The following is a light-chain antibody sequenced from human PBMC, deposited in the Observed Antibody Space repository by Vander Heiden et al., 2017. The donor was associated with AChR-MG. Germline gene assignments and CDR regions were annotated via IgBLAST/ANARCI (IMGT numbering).Light chain of an antibody. J-gene: IGLJ1*01. CDR1: SSNIGSNS. CDR2: SDD. CDR3: ATWDDSLTAYF. V-gene: IGLV1-44*01. Sequence: QSVLAQPPSASGTPGQRVTVSCSGSSSNIGSNSVNWYQQVPGRAPELLIHSDDHRPSGVPDRFSGSRSGTSASLAITGLQSEDEAVYYCATWDDSLTAYFFGPGTTVTVL.